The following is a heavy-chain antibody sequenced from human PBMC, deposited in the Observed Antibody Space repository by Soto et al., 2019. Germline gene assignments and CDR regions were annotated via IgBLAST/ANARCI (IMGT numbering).Heavy chain of an antibody. V-gene: IGHV4-34*01. CDR2: INHSGST. CDR1: GGSFSGYY. CDR3: ARAGASTPSQLRGDRALVV. J-gene: IGHJ3*01. Sequence: QVQLQQWGAGLLKPSETLSLTCAVYGGSFSGYYWSWIRQPPGKGLEWIGEINHSGSTNYNPSLKSRVSISVDTSKNQFSLKLRSVTAADTAVYYCARAGASTPSQLRGDRALVVWGQGTMVTVSS. D-gene: IGHD1-1*01.